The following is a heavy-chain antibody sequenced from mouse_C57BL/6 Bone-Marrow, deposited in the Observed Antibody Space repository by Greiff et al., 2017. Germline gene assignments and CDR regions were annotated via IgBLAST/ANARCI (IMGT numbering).Heavy chain of an antibody. Sequence: VQLKQPGAELVKPGASVKLSCKASGYTFTSYWMQWVKQRPGQGLEWIGEIDPSDSYTNYNQKFKGKATLTVDTSSSTAYMQLSSLTSEDSAVYYCAREGIYYDAYDYWGQGTTLTVSS. V-gene: IGHV1-50*01. CDR3: AREGIYYDAYDY. CDR2: IDPSDSYT. CDR1: GYTFTSYW. J-gene: IGHJ2*01. D-gene: IGHD2-4*01.